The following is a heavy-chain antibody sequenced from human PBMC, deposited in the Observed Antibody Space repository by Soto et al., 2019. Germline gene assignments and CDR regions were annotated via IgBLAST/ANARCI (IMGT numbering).Heavy chain of an antibody. CDR2: TYYRSQWYS. D-gene: IGHD6-19*01. V-gene: IGHV6-1*01. CDR3: ARHEQREADPFDY. Sequence: SQTLSLTCAISGDTVSSNSATWNWIRQSPSRGLEWLGRTYYRSQWYSDYALSVKSRITINPDTTKNQFSLHLNSVTPEDTAVYYCARHEQREADPFDYWGQGTLVTLSS. CDR1: GDTVSSNSAT. J-gene: IGHJ4*02.